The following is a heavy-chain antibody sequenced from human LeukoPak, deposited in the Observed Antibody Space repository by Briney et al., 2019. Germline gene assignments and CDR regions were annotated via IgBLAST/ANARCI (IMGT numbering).Heavy chain of an antibody. CDR2: ISSSSSYI. CDR1: GLTFSSYS. J-gene: IGHJ4*02. CDR3: ARDASGSQGY. D-gene: IGHD1-26*01. V-gene: IGHV3-21*01. Sequence: GGSLRLSCAASGLTFSSYSMNWVRQAPGKGLEWVSSISSSSSYIYYADSVKGRFTISRDNATNSLYLQMNSLRAEDTAVYYCARDASGSQGYWGQGTLVTVSS.